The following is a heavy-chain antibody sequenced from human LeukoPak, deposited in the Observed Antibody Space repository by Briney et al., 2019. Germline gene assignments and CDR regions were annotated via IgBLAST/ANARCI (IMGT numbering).Heavy chain of an antibody. CDR2: ISYDGSNK. Sequence: GRSLRLSCAASGFTFSSYGMHWVRQAPGKGLEWVAVISYDGSNKYYADSVKGRFTISRDNSKNTLYLQMNSLRAEDTAVYYCAKDARRWATVTTYFDYWGQGTLVTVSS. J-gene: IGHJ4*02. V-gene: IGHV3-30*18. CDR3: AKDARRWATVTTYFDY. D-gene: IGHD4-17*01. CDR1: GFTFSSYG.